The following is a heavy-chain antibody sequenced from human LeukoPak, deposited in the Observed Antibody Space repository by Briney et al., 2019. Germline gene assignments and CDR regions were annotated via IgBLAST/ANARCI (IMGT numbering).Heavy chain of an antibody. CDR2: VHYTGKT. CDR3: ARGYYDRSGSSNPFDS. D-gene: IGHD3-22*01. V-gene: IGHV4-34*11. Sequence: KASETLSLTCAVYGGSFSGYYWSWIRQPPGKRLEWVGYVHYTGKTNYNPSLNNRATISVDMSKNQFSLTLTSVTVADTAMYYCARGYYDRSGSSNPFDSWGQGTLVTVSA. J-gene: IGHJ4*02. CDR1: GGSFSGYY.